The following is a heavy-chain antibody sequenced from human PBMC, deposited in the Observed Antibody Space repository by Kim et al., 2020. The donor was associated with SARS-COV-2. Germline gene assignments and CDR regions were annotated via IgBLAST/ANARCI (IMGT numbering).Heavy chain of an antibody. Sequence: SETLSLTCTVSGGSISSSIHYWGWIRQPPGRGLEWIGSISYSGSTFFNPSLKSRITMSIDTSKNQFSLKLSSVTAADTAVYYCARPPYTGMVTGFDSWGQGTLVTVSS. J-gene: IGHJ4*02. CDR2: ISYSGST. CDR1: GGSISSSIHY. CDR3: ARPPYTGMVTGFDS. V-gene: IGHV4-39*01. D-gene: IGHD5-18*01.